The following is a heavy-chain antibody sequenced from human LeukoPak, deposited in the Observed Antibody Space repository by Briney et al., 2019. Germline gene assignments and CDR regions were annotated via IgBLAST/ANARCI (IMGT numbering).Heavy chain of an antibody. V-gene: IGHV1-8*02. Sequence: ASVKVSCKASGGTFSSYAISWVRQAPGQGLEWMGWMNPNSGNTGYAQKFQGRVTMTRNTSISTAYMELSSLRSEDTAVYYCARDRIGDYWGQGTLVTVSS. J-gene: IGHJ4*02. CDR3: ARDRIGDY. CDR2: MNPNSGNT. D-gene: IGHD2-15*01. CDR1: GGTFSSYA.